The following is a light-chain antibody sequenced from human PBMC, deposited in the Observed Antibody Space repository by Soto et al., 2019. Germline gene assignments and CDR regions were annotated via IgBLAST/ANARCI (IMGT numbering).Light chain of an antibody. V-gene: IGLV1-40*01. J-gene: IGLJ2*01. CDR1: SSNIGAGYD. Sequence: QSVLTQPPSVSGAPGQRVTISCTGSSSNIGAGYDVHWYQHLPGTAPKLLIYGNSNRPSGVPDRFSGSKSGTSASLAITGLQAEDEADYYCQSYDSSLSGRGVFGGGTKVTVL. CDR3: QSYDSSLSGRGV. CDR2: GNS.